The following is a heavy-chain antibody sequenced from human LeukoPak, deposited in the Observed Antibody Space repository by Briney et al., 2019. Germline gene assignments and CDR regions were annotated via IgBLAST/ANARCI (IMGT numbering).Heavy chain of an antibody. J-gene: IGHJ4*02. Sequence: GGSLRLSCAASGFTFSSYSMNWVRQAPGKGLEWVSYISSSSSTIYYADSVKGRFTISRDNAKNSLYLQMNSLRAEDTAVYYCARDSPYSGSTFGYWGQGTLVTVSS. V-gene: IGHV3-48*04. CDR1: GFTFSSYS. CDR3: ARDSPYSGSTFGY. CDR2: ISSSSSTI. D-gene: IGHD1-26*01.